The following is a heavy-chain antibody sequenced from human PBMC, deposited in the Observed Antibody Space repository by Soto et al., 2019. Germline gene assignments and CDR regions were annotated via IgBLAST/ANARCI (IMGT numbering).Heavy chain of an antibody. D-gene: IGHD2-2*01. J-gene: IGHJ6*02. CDR3: ARTLLYCSSTSCYSHYGMDV. Sequence: KVSCKASGYTFTSYDINWVRQATGQGLEWMGWMNPNSGNTGYAQKFQGRVTMTRNTSISTAYMELSSLRSEDTAVYYCARTLLYCSSTSCYSHYGMDVWGQGTTVTVSS. CDR1: GYTFTSYD. CDR2: MNPNSGNT. V-gene: IGHV1-8*01.